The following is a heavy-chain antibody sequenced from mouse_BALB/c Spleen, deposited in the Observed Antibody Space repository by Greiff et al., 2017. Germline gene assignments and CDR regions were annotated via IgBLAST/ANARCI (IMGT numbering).Heavy chain of an antibody. CDR2: ISYSGST. J-gene: IGHJ2*01. CDR1: GYSITSDYA. CDR3: ARYLGY. Sequence: DVQLQESGPGLVKPSQSLSLTCTVTGYSITSDYAWNWIRQFPGNKLEWMGYISYSGSTSYNPSLKSRISITRDTSKNQFFLQLNSVTTEDTATYYCARYLGYWGQGTTLTVSS. V-gene: IGHV3-2*02.